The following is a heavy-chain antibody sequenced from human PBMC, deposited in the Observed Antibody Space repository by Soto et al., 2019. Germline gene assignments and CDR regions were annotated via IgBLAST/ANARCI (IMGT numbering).Heavy chain of an antibody. V-gene: IGHV3-33*01. CDR1: GFTFSSYG. CDR3: XXXXXXXXXXXLDX. CDR2: IWYDGSNK. J-gene: IGHJ4*02. Sequence: QVQLVESGGGVVQPGRSLRLSCAASGFTFSSYGMHWVRQAPGKGLEWVAVIWYDGSNKYYADSVKGRFTISRDNSKNTXYLXXXXXXXXXXXXXXXXXXXXXXXXXXLDXWGQGTLVTVSS.